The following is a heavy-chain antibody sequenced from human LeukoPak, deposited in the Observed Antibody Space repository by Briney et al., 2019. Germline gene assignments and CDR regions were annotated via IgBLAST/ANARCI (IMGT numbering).Heavy chain of an antibody. D-gene: IGHD4-17*01. J-gene: IGHJ5*02. CDR3: AKDNGDYPSYIWFDP. CDR1: GFTFSSYA. CDR2: ISGSGGST. V-gene: IGHV3-23*01. Sequence: PGGSLRLSCAASGFTFSSYAMSWVRQAPGKGLEWVSAISGSGGSTYYADSVKGRFTISRDNTKTTLYLQMNSRRAEDTAVYYCAKDNGDYPSYIWFDPWGQGTLVTVSS.